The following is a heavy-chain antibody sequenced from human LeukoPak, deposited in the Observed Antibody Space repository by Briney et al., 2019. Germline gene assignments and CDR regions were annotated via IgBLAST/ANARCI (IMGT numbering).Heavy chain of an antibody. J-gene: IGHJ6*02. V-gene: IGHV5-51*01. CDR3: ARHMVDNNSPRGVDV. CDR2: IYPGNSDT. CDR1: GYYFITYW. Sequence: GESLKISCKGSGYYFITYWIGWVRQMPGKGLEWMGIIYPGNSDTRYSPSFQGQVTFSADKSISTAYVQWSSLKASDTAIYYCARHMVDNNSPRGVDVWGQGTTVTVSS. D-gene: IGHD1-1*01.